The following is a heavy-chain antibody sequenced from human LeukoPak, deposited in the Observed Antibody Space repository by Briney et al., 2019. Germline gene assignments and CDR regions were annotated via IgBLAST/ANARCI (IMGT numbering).Heavy chain of an antibody. Sequence: SETLSLTCTVSGGSISSYYWSWIRRPAGEGLEWIGRIYTSGSTNNNPSLKSRDTMSVDTSKNQFSLKLSSVTAADTAVYYCASGYSSGWYDYWGQGTLVTVSS. CDR3: ASGYSSGWYDY. J-gene: IGHJ4*02. D-gene: IGHD6-19*01. CDR1: GGSISSYY. CDR2: IYTSGST. V-gene: IGHV4-4*07.